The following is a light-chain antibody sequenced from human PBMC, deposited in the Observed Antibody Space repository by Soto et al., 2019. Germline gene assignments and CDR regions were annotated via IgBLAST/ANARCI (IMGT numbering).Light chain of an antibody. V-gene: IGLV1-51*01. J-gene: IGLJ3*02. CDR1: SSNIGSNY. Sequence: QAVVTQPPSVSAAPGQNVIISCSGSSSNIGSNYVSWYQQLPGTAPKLLIYDKNERPSGIPDRFSASKSGTSATLGITGLQTGDEADYYCATWDDSLNGPVFGGGTKVTVL. CDR2: DKN. CDR3: ATWDDSLNGPV.